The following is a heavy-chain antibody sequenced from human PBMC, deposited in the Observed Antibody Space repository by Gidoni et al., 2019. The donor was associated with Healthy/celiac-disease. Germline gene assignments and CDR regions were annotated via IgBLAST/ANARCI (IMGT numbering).Heavy chain of an antibody. V-gene: IGHV4-38-2*02. CDR1: GYSISSGYY. CDR2: IYHSGST. D-gene: IGHD3-3*01. Sequence: QVQLQESGPGLVKPSEPLSLTCTVSGYSISSGYYWGWIRQPPGKGLEWIGSIYHSGSTYYNPSLKSRVTISVDTSKNQFSLKLSSVTAADTAVYYCAREYYDFWSGYYRPLDYWGQGTLVTVSS. J-gene: IGHJ4*02. CDR3: AREYYDFWSGYYRPLDY.